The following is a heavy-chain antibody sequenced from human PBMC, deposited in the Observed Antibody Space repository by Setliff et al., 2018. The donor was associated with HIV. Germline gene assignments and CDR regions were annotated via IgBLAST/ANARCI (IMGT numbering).Heavy chain of an antibody. D-gene: IGHD3-10*01. Sequence: SETLSLTCVVSGDSISRSRYYWGWIRQPPGKGLEWIGSFYYSGSTSYNPSLKSRVTISGDTSKNQVSLRLSSVTAADTAVYYCATDGGLWFGRHSYLQNWGQGTLVTVSS. CDR3: ATDGGLWFGRHSYLQN. CDR2: FYYSGST. V-gene: IGHV4-39*02. J-gene: IGHJ1*01. CDR1: GDSISRSRYY.